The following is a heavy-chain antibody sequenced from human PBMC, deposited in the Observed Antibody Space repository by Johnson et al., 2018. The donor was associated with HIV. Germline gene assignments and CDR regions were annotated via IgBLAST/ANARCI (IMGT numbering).Heavy chain of an antibody. V-gene: IGHV3-33*06. CDR3: AKDSTPWGGDHVGYAFDI. CDR1: GFTFSTYG. D-gene: IGHD4-17*01. Sequence: QVRLVESGGGVVHPGRSLRLSCAASGFTFSTYGMHWVRQAPGKGLEWVAVMRYDGSNKYYADSVEGRFTISRDNSKSTLYLQMNSLRAEDTAVYYCAKDSTPWGGDHVGYAFDIWGQGTMVTVSS. J-gene: IGHJ3*02. CDR2: MRYDGSNK.